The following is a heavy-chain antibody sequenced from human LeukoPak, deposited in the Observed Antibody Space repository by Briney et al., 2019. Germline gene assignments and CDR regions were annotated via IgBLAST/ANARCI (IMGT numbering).Heavy chain of an antibody. V-gene: IGHV1-2*02. Sequence: ASVKVSCKASGYTFTGYYMHWVQQAPGQGLEWMGWINPNSGGTNYAQKFQGRVTMTRDTSISTAYMELSRLRSDDTAVYYCARVSGGSYYRFDYWGQGTLVTVSS. CDR2: INPNSGGT. CDR1: GYTFTGYY. CDR3: ARVSGGSYYRFDY. D-gene: IGHD1-26*01. J-gene: IGHJ4*02.